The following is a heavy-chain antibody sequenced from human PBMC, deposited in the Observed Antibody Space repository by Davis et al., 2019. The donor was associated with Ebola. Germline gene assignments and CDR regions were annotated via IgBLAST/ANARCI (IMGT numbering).Heavy chain of an antibody. J-gene: IGHJ6*02. CDR2: INPNSGGT. CDR1: GYTFTGYY. V-gene: IGHV1-2*04. CDR3: ASLYGMDV. Sequence: AASVKVSCKASGYTFTGYYMHWVRQAPGQGLEWMGCINPNSGGTNYAQKFQGWVTMTRDTSISTAYMELGRLTSDDTAVYYCASLYGMDVWGQGTTVTVSS.